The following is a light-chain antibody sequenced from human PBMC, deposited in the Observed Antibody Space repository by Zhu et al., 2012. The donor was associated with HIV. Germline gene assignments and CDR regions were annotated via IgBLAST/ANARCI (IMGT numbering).Light chain of an antibody. V-gene: IGKV1-6*01. CDR3: LQDYTYPPT. CDR2: AAS. Sequence: IQMTQSPSILSASVRDRVTITCRASQDIRHHLGWYQQRPGRAPKLLIYAASGLQSEVPSRFDGGGSGTDFSLTITGLQPEDFATYYCLQDYTYPPTFGPGTRVEIK. CDR1: QDIRHH. J-gene: IGKJ1*01.